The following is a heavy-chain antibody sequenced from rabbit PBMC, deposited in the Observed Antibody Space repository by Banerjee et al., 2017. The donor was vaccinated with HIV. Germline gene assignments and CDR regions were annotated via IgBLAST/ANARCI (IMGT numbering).Heavy chain of an antibody. CDR3: ARWVGGSDYLSL. Sequence: QEQLEESGGDLVKPGASLTLTCTASGFSFSINYCISWVRQAPGKGLEWIGCIYTVTEDTCYASWAKGRFTISKTSSTTVTLQMTSLTAADTATYFCARWVGGSDYLSLWGQGTLVTVS. CDR2: IYTVTEDT. CDR1: GFSFSINYC. J-gene: IGHJ4*01. D-gene: IGHD8-1*01. V-gene: IGHV1S45*01.